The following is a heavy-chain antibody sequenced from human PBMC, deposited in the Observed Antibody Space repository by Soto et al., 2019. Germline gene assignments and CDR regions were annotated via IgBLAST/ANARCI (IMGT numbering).Heavy chain of an antibody. D-gene: IGHD3-22*01. CDR1: GGSISSGDYY. V-gene: IGHV4-30-4*01. Sequence: PSGTLSLTCTVSGGSISSGDYYWSWIRPPPGKGLEWIWYIYYSGSTFYNPSLKSRVTISVDTSKNQFSLKLSSVTAADTAVYYCARGDGYDSSGYRSYFDYWGQGTLVTVSS. CDR2: IYYSGST. CDR3: ARGDGYDSSGYRSYFDY. J-gene: IGHJ4*02.